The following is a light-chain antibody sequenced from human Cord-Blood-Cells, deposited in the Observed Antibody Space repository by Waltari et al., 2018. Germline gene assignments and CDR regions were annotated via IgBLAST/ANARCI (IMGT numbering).Light chain of an antibody. J-gene: IGKJ1*01. Sequence: DIQMTQSPSTLSASVGDRVTITCRASQSISSWLAWYQQKPGKAPKLLIYDASSLESGFPSRFSGSGAGTEFTPTISSLQPDDFATYYCQQYNSYSGTFGQGTKVEIK. CDR3: QQYNSYSGT. CDR2: DAS. V-gene: IGKV1-5*01. CDR1: QSISSW.